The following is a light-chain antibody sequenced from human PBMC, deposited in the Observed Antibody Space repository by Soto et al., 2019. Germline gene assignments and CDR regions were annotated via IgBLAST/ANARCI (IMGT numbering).Light chain of an antibody. J-gene: IGKJ2*01. CDR2: GAS. V-gene: IGKV3-20*01. Sequence: EIVLTQSPGTLSLSPGERATLTCRASQSVSRSYLAWYQQKPGQAPRLLIYGASSRGTGIPDRFSGSGSGTHFTLTISRLEPEDFAVYYCQQYGSSPPYTFGQGTKLEIK. CDR3: QQYGSSPPYT. CDR1: QSVSRSY.